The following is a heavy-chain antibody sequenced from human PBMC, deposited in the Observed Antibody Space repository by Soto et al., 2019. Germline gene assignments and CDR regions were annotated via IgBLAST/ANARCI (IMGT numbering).Heavy chain of an antibody. CDR1: GGSISSGDYY. Sequence: PSETLSLTCSVSGGSISSGDYYWNWIRQPPGKGLEWIGHIYYSGSTYYNSSLKSRVTISLDTSKNQFSLKLSSVTAADTAVYYCARTESGYSYGFADVWGQGTTVTVSS. V-gene: IGHV4-30-4*01. D-gene: IGHD5-18*01. J-gene: IGHJ6*02. CDR2: IYYSGST. CDR3: ARTESGYSYGFADV.